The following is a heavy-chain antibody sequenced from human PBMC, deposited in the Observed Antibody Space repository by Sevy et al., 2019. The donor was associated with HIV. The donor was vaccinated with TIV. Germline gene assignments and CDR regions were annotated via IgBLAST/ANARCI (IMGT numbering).Heavy chain of an antibody. CDR3: TRADFWSNYYYGMDV. V-gene: IGHV3-49*03. CDR1: GFTFGDYA. D-gene: IGHD3-3*01. Sequence: GGSLRLSCTASGFTFGDYAMSWFRQAPGKGLEWVGFIRSKAYGGTTEYAASVKGRFTISRDDSKSMAYLQMNSLKTEDTAVYYCTRADFWSNYYYGMDVWGQGTTVTVSS. CDR2: IRSKAYGGTT. J-gene: IGHJ6*02.